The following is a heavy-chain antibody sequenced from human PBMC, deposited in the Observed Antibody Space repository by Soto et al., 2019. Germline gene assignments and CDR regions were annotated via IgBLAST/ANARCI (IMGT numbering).Heavy chain of an antibody. CDR2: IRSKGNNYAT. J-gene: IGHJ2*01. CDR1: GFTFSDSA. CDR3: VRLTRTVVCFFDH. D-gene: IGHD2-15*01. Sequence: EVQLVESGGGLVQPGGSLKLSCAASGFTFSDSAMHWVRQASGEGLEWLGRIRSKGNNYATEYGASLKGRFTIIRDASKKTTDLQIRNLNTEHPSVYYCVRLTRTVVCFFDHWGRGTLVTVSS. V-gene: IGHV3-73*02.